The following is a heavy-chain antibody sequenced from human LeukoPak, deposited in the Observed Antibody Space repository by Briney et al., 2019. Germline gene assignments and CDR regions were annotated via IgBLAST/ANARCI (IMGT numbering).Heavy chain of an antibody. CDR3: AREGLTMVRGVIKYNWFDP. CDR2: IIPIFGTA. V-gene: IGHV1-69*13. D-gene: IGHD3-10*01. CDR1: GGTFSSYA. J-gene: IGHJ5*02. Sequence: ASVKVSCKASGGTFSSYAISWVRQAPGQGLEWMGGIIPIFGTANYAQKFQGRVTITADESTSTAYMELSSLRSEDTAVYYCAREGLTMVRGVIKYNWFDPWGQGTLVTVSS.